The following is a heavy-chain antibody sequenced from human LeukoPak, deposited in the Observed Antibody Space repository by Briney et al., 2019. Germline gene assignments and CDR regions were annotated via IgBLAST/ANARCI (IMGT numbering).Heavy chain of an antibody. J-gene: IGHJ3*02. CDR2: INPNSGGT. CDR1: GYTFTVYY. D-gene: IGHD3-10*01. Sequence: GASVTVPCTASGYTFTVYYMHWVRQAPGQGLEWMGWINPNSGGTNYAQKFQGRVTMTRDTSISTAYMELSRLRSDDTAVYYCARVMVRGVIGDAFDIWGQGTMVTVSS. CDR3: ARVMVRGVIGDAFDI. V-gene: IGHV1-2*02.